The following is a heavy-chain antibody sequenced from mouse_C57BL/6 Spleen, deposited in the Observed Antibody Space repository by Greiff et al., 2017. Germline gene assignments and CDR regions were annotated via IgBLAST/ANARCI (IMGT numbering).Heavy chain of an antibody. D-gene: IGHD1-1*01. CDR2: ISSGSSTI. CDR3: ARPSTVVGGNYFDY. J-gene: IGHJ2*01. CDR1: GFTFSDYG. V-gene: IGHV5-17*01. Sequence: EVMLVESGGGLVKPGGSLKLSCAASGFTFSDYGMHWVRQAPEKGLEWVAYISSGSSTIYYADTVKGRFTISRDNAKNTLFLQMTSLRSEDTAMYYCARPSTVVGGNYFDYWGQGTTLTVSS.